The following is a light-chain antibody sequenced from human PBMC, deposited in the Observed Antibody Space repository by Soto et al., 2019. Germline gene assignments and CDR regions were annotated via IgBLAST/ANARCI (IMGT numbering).Light chain of an antibody. Sequence: NFMLTQPHSVSESPGKTVTISCTRSSGSIADNYVQWYQQRPGSSPTTVIYEDNQRPSRVPDRFSGSIDSSSNSASLTISGLKTDDEADYYCQSYDASNFWVFGGGTKLTVL. CDR1: SGSIADNY. CDR2: EDN. J-gene: IGLJ2*01. V-gene: IGLV6-57*01. CDR3: QSYDASNFWV.